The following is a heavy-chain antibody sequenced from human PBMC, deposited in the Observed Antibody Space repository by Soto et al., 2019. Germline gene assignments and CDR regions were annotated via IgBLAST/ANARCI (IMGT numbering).Heavy chain of an antibody. J-gene: IGHJ6*02. D-gene: IGHD2-2*01. CDR1: GCTFSIYA. Sequence: GASVKVSCKASGCTFSIYAISWVRQAPGQGLEWMGGTIPIFGTANYAQKFQGRVTITAXESTSTAYMELRSPRCEDTAVYYCARDPVIVVVPAAISVGGPYYYGMDVWGQGTTVTVSS. CDR3: ARDPVIVVVPAAISVGGPYYYGMDV. V-gene: IGHV1-69*13. CDR2: TIPIFGTA.